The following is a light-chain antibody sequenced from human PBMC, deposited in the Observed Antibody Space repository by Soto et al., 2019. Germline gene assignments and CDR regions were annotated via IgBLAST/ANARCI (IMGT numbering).Light chain of an antibody. CDR3: QKCKNWPLP. J-gene: IGKJ1*01. V-gene: IGKV3-15*01. CDR1: QSVSNN. CDR2: GAS. Sequence: EIVMTQSPATLSVSPGERVTLSCRASQSVSNNLAWFQQKPGQAPRLLIYGASTRDTVIPARFSGSGSGTEITINNSSLKSDDFAVYCSQKCKNWPLPFGKGTKVEIK.